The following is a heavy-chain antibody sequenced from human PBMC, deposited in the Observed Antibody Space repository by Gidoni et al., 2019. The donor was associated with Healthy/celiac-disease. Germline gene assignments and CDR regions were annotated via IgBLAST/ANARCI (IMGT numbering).Heavy chain of an antibody. CDR3: ARGHKSPYCSSTSCYYYGMDV. D-gene: IGHD2-2*01. J-gene: IGHJ6*02. V-gene: IGHV4-4*07. Sequence: QVQLQVSGPGLVKPSEPLSLTCTVSGGPISSYYWSWIRQPAGKGLEWIGRIYTSGSTNYNPSLKSRVTMSVDTSKNQFSLKLSSVTAADTAVYYCARGHKSPYCSSTSCYYYGMDVWGQGTTVTVSS. CDR1: GGPISSYY. CDR2: IYTSGST.